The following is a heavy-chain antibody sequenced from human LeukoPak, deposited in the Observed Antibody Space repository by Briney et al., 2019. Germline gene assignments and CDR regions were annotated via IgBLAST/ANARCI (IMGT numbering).Heavy chain of an antibody. CDR1: GGSISSYY. V-gene: IGHV4-59*01. CDR3: ARASILTGYYNY. Sequence: SETLSLTCTVSGGSISSYYWSWIRQPPGKGLEWIGDIFYSVSTNYNPSLKSRVTISVDTSKSQFSLKLSSVTAADTAVYYCARASILTGYYNYWGQGTLVTVSS. D-gene: IGHD3-9*01. J-gene: IGHJ4*02. CDR2: IFYSVST.